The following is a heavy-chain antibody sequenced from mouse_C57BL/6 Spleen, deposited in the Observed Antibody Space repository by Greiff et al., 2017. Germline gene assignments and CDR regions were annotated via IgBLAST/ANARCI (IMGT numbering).Heavy chain of an antibody. J-gene: IGHJ3*01. D-gene: IGHD2-12*01. Sequence: EVNVVESGGGLVQPGGSLSLSCAASGFTFTDYYMSWVRQPPGKALEWLGFIRNKANGYTTEYSASVKGRFTISRDNSPSILYLQMNALRAEDSATYYCARSWGDSYQAWFAYWGQGTLVTVSA. CDR1: GFTFTDYY. V-gene: IGHV7-3*01. CDR2: IRNKANGYTT. CDR3: ARSWGDSYQAWFAY.